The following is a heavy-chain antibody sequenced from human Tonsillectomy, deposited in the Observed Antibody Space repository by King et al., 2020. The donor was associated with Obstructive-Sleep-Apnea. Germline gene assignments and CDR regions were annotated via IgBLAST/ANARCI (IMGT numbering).Heavy chain of an antibody. CDR3: ARASVTGTPTPYFDF. CDR2: IYHSGST. J-gene: IGHJ4*02. D-gene: IGHD1-20*01. Sequence: VQLQESGPGLVKPSETLSLTCTVSDYSISSGYYGAWIRQPPGKGLEWIGSIYHSGSTFYTSSLKSRVTISLATSKNQFSLNLNSVTAADTAVYYCARASVTGTPTPYFDFWGQGTLVTVSS. V-gene: IGHV4-38-2*02. CDR1: DYSISSGYY.